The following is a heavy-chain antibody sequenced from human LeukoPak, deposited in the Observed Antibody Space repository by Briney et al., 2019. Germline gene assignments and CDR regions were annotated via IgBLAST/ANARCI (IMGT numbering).Heavy chain of an antibody. CDR1: GFTFSDYY. V-gene: IGHV3-11*01. J-gene: IGHJ6*02. Sequence: PGGSLRLSCAASGFTFSDYYMSWIRQAPGKGLEWVSYISSSGSTIYYADSVKGRFTISRDNAKNSLYLQMNSLRAEDTAVYYCARRKLMVRGVIGHYYGMDVWGQGTTVTVPS. CDR2: ISSSGSTI. CDR3: ARRKLMVRGVIGHYYGMDV. D-gene: IGHD3-10*01.